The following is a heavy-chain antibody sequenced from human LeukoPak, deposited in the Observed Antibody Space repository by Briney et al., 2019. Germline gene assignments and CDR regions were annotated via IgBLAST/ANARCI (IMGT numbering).Heavy chain of an antibody. CDR3: AKDKLMVYAITERMATVPGAFDI. CDR1: GFTFNTYG. D-gene: IGHD2-8*01. V-gene: IGHV3-30*02. Sequence: GGSLRLSCTASGFTFNTYGMHWVRQAPGKGLEWVAFIRYDGSNKYSADSVKGRFTISRDNSKNTLYLQMNSLRAEDTAVYYCAKDKLMVYAITERMATVPGAFDIWGQGTMVTVSS. J-gene: IGHJ3*02. CDR2: IRYDGSNK.